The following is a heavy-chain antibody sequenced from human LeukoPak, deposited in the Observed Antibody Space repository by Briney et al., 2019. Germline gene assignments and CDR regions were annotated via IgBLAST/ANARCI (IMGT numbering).Heavy chain of an antibody. J-gene: IGHJ5*02. CDR1: GFTFGSYW. D-gene: IGHD3-3*01. V-gene: IGHV3-74*01. Sequence: PGGSLRLSCAASGFTFGSYWMHWVRQAPGKGLVWVSRINSDGSSTSYADSVKGRFTISRDNAKNTLYLQMNSLRAEDTAVYYCAREKSGYYDFWSGYDRGFDPWGQGTLVTVSS. CDR2: INSDGSST. CDR3: AREKSGYYDFWSGYDRGFDP.